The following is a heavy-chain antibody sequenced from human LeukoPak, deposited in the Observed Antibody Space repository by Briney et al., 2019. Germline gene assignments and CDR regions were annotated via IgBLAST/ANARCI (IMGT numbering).Heavy chain of an antibody. CDR3: ARRSGYSGYEYFDY. D-gene: IGHD5-12*01. J-gene: IGHJ4*02. V-gene: IGHV4-61*02. CDR1: GGSISSGSYY. Sequence: PSQTLSLTCTVSGGSISSGSYYWSWIRQPAGKGLEWIGRIYTSGSTNYNPSLKSRVTISVDTSKNQFSLKLSSVTAADTAVYYCARRSGYSGYEYFDYWGQGTLVTVSS. CDR2: IYTSGST.